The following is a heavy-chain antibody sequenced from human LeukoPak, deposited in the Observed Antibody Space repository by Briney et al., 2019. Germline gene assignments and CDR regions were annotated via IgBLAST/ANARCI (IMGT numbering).Heavy chain of an antibody. CDR3: ARGFYGDPVYYYMDV. V-gene: IGHV4-34*01. D-gene: IGHD4/OR15-4a*01. J-gene: IGHJ6*03. CDR2: INHSGST. CDR1: GDFITAYY. Sequence: SETLSLTCSVAGDFITAYYWSWIRQPPGKGLEWIGEINHSGSTNYNPSLKSRVTISVDTSKNQFSLKLSSVTAADTAVYYCARGFYGDPVYYYMDVWGKGTTVTVSS.